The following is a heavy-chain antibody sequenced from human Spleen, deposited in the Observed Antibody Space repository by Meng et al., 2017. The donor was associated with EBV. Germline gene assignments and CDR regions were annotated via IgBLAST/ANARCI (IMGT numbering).Heavy chain of an antibody. D-gene: IGHD2-15*01. Sequence: QVPLRGSGPGAVRPSGTLSLTCAVSRGFMTSGDWWSWVRQSPGKGLEWIGEIHHSGGTSYNPSLKSRVTISLDMSKDQFSLRLSSVTAADTAVYYCARAGYHRPASEYWGQGTLVTVSS. CDR2: IHHSGGT. CDR3: ARAGYHRPASEY. V-gene: IGHV4-4*02. J-gene: IGHJ4*02. CDR1: RGFMTSGDW.